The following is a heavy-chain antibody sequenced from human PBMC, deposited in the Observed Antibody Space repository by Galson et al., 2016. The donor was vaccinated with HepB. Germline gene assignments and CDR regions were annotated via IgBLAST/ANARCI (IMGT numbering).Heavy chain of an antibody. J-gene: IGHJ4*02. D-gene: IGHD5-18*01. Sequence: PALVKPTQTLTLTCTFSGFSLSTSGVGVGWIRQPPGKALEWLALIYWDDDKRYSPSLKSRLTITKDTSKNQVVLTMTNMDPVDTATYYCARVGYSYGNFDDWGQGTLVTVSS. CDR2: IYWDDDK. V-gene: IGHV2-5*02. CDR1: GFSLSTSGVG. CDR3: ARVGYSYGNFDD.